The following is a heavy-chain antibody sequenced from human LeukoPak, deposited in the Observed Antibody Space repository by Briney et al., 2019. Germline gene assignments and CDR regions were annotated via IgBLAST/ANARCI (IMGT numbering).Heavy chain of an antibody. V-gene: IGHV4-30-2*01. CDR2: IYHSGST. Sequence: SETLSLTCAVSGGSISSGGYSWSWIRQPPGKGLEWIGYIYHSGSTYYNPSLKSRVTISVDRSKNQFSLKLSSVTAADTAVYYCARVGVRGTYYFDYWGQGTLVTVSS. J-gene: IGHJ4*02. CDR3: ARVGVRGTYYFDY. D-gene: IGHD3-10*01. CDR1: GGSISSGGYS.